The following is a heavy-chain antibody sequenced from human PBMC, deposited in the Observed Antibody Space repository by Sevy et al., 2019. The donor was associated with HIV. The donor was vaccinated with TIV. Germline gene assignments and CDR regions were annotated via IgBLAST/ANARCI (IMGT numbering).Heavy chain of an antibody. J-gene: IGHJ4*02. CDR2: IIPNNGGT. CDR1: GYTFTDYY. D-gene: IGHD3-10*01. V-gene: IGHV1-2*02. Sequence: ASVKVSCRASGYTFTDYYLHWVRQAPGQGLEWMGWIIPNNGGTEYAQRFQGRVAMTRDTSISTVYMELSRLRSDDTAVYYCARASHVSGSYTNDYWGQGTLVTVSS. CDR3: ARASHVSGSYTNDY.